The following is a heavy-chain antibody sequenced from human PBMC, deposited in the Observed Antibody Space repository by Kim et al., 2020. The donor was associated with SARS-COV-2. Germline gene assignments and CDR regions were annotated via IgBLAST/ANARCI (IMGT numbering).Heavy chain of an antibody. D-gene: IGHD3-3*01. Sequence: SVKVSCKASGGTFSSYAISWVRQAPGQGLEWMGGIIPIFGTANYAQKFQGRVTITADESTSTAYMELSSLRSEDTAVYYCARDKGHYDFWSGHPGDDYYYGMDVWGQGTTVTVSS. J-gene: IGHJ6*02. CDR2: IIPIFGTA. V-gene: IGHV1-69*13. CDR1: GGTFSSYA. CDR3: ARDKGHYDFWSGHPGDDYYYGMDV.